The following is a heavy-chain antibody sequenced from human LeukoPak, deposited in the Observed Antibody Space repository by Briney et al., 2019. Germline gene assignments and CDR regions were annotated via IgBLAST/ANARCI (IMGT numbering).Heavy chain of an antibody. CDR1: GFIFSSYW. CDR2: IKEDGSEQ. D-gene: IGHD1-14*01. V-gene: IGHV3-7*01. Sequence: GGSLRLSCAASGFIFSSYWMSWVRQAPGKRLEWVANIKEDGSEQYYVDSLRGRFTISRDNAENSLYLQMNSLRAEDTAVYYCARDSFETDIDYWGQGTLVTVSS. CDR3: ARDSFETDIDY. J-gene: IGHJ4*02.